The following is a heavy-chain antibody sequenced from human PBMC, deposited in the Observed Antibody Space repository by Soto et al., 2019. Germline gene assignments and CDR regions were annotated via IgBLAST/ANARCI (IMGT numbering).Heavy chain of an antibody. Sequence: HVQLQQWGAGLLKPSETLSLTCAVYGGSFSGYYWSWIRQPPGKGLEWIGEINHSGSTNYNPSLKSRVTRSVDTAKNQFSLKLSSVTAAYTAVYYCARIISYYYDSSGYRRVYYFDYWGQGTLVTVSS. CDR3: ARIISYYYDSSGYRRVYYFDY. D-gene: IGHD3-22*01. CDR1: GGSFSGYY. J-gene: IGHJ4*02. CDR2: INHSGST. V-gene: IGHV4-34*01.